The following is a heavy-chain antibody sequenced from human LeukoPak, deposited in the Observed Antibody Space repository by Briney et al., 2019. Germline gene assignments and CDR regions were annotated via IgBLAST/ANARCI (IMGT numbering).Heavy chain of an antibody. J-gene: IGHJ5*02. CDR2: IKQDGSEK. D-gene: IGHD3-10*01. V-gene: IGHV3-7*01. CDR1: GFTFSSYW. CDR3: ARDLSYYGSGSYYTRLNWFDP. Sequence: GGSLRLSCAASGFTFSSYWMSWVRQAPGKGLEWVANIKQDGSEKYYVDSVKGRFTISRDNAKNSLYLQMNSLRAEDTAVCYCARDLSYYGSGSYYTRLNWFDPWGQGTLVTVSS.